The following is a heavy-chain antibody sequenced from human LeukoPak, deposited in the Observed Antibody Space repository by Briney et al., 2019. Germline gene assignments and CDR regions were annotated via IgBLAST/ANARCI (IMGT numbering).Heavy chain of an antibody. CDR1: GGSFSGYY. V-gene: IGHV4-34*01. Sequence: SETLSLTCAVYGGSFSGYYWSWIRQPPGKGLEWIGEINHSGSTNYNPSLKSRVTISVATSKNQFSLKLSSVTAADTAVYYCARRQWLVRCIDYWGQGTLVTVSS. D-gene: IGHD6-19*01. J-gene: IGHJ4*02. CDR2: INHSGST. CDR3: ARRQWLVRCIDY.